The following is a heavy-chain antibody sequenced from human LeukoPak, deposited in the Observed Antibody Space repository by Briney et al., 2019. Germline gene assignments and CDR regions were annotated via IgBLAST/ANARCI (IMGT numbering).Heavy chain of an antibody. Sequence: GGSLRLSCAASGFTFSNSGIHWVRQAPGKGLEWVALIWYDGSNEYYADSVKGRFTISRDNSKNTLYLQMTSLRAEDTAIYYCARGVGYSFGTGDYWGQGTLVTVCS. D-gene: IGHD5-18*01. V-gene: IGHV3-33*01. J-gene: IGHJ4*02. CDR1: GFTFSNSG. CDR2: IWYDGSNE. CDR3: ARGVGYSFGTGDY.